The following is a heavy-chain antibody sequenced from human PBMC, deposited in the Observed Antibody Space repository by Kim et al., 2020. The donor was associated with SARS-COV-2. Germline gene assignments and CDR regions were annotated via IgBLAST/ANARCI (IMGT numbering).Heavy chain of an antibody. CDR2: TT. V-gene: IGHV4-59*01. CDR3: ARMSWGGFDY. D-gene: IGHD3-16*01. J-gene: IGHJ4*02. Sequence: TTNYKPALRSRVTISVDTSKNQFSLQLSSVTAADTAVYYCARMSWGGFDYWGQGTLVTVSS.